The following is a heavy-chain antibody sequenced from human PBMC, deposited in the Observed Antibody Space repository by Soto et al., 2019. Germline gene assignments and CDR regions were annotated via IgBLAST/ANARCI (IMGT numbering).Heavy chain of an antibody. J-gene: IGHJ4*02. V-gene: IGHV1-46*01. CDR2: INPSGGST. Sequence: ASVKVSCKESGYTFTIYYMHWVRQAPGQGLEWMGIINPSGGSTSYAQKFQGRVTMTRDTSTSTVYMELSSLRSEDTAVYYCARDFGVKLPHFDYWGQGTLVTVSS. CDR3: ARDFGVKLPHFDY. D-gene: IGHD3-16*01. CDR1: GYTFTIYY.